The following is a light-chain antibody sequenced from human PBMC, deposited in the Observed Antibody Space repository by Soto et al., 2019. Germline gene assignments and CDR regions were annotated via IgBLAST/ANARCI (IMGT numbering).Light chain of an antibody. Sequence: EIVLTQSPGTLSLSPGERATLSCRASQSVSSSYLAWYQQKPGQAPRLLIYGASRRATGIPDWFGGSGSGTDFTLTISLLEPEDFAVYYCQPHGSLLTWTFGQGTKVEIK. CDR1: QSVSSSY. V-gene: IGKV3-20*01. CDR3: QPHGSLLTWT. CDR2: GAS. J-gene: IGKJ1*01.